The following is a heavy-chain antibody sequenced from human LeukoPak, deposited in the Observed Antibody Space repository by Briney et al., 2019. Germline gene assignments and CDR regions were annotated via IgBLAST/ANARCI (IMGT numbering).Heavy chain of an antibody. J-gene: IGHJ4*02. CDR2: ISAFNGNT. Sequence: ASVKVSCKASGYTFTSYDIVWVRQAPGQGLEWMGWISAFNGNTNNVQKVQGRVTMTTDTSTSTAYMELRSLTSDDTAMYYCARVYSSAFDHWGQGTLVTVTS. CDR1: GYTFTSYD. V-gene: IGHV1-18*01. CDR3: ARVYSSAFDH. D-gene: IGHD3-10*01.